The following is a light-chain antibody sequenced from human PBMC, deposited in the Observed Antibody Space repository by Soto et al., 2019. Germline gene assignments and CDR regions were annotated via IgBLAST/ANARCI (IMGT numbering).Light chain of an antibody. Sequence: DIQMTQSPSSVSASVGDRVTITCRTSQGISTYLGWYQQKPGKAPKSLIYSASSLQSGVPSKFSGVGSGTEFTLTITDMQPDDFATYYCQQYYRYPWTFGQGTKVEI. J-gene: IGKJ1*01. V-gene: IGKV1-16*02. CDR3: QQYYRYPWT. CDR1: QGISTY. CDR2: SAS.